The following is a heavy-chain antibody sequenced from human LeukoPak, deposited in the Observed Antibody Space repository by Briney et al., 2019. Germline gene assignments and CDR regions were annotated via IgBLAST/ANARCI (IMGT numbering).Heavy chain of an antibody. D-gene: IGHD3-3*01. CDR1: GFTFSSYG. V-gene: IGHV3-30*18. Sequence: GGSLRLSCAASGFTFSSYGMHWVRQAPGKGLEWVAVISYDGSNKYYADSVKGRFTISRDNSKNTLYLQLNSLRAEDTAVYYCAKASWSGYHLDYWGQGTLVTVSS. CDR3: AKASWSGYHLDY. J-gene: IGHJ4*02. CDR2: ISYDGSNK.